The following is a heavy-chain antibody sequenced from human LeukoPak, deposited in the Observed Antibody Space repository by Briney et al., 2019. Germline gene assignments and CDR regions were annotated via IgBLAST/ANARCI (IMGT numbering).Heavy chain of an antibody. CDR2: IYYSGST. Sequence: SETLSLTCTVSGGSIGSYYWSWIRQPPGKGLEWIGYIYYSGSTNYNPSLKSRVTISVDTSKNQFSLKLSSVTAADTAVYYCARTPYCGGDCYGYFDYWGQGTLVTVSS. CDR1: GGSIGSYY. D-gene: IGHD2-21*02. V-gene: IGHV4-59*01. CDR3: ARTPYCGGDCYGYFDY. J-gene: IGHJ4*02.